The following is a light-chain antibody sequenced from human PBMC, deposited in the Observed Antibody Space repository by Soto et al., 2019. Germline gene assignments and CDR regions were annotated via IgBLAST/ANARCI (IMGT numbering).Light chain of an antibody. CDR1: QSISSW. J-gene: IGKJ2*01. Sequence: EIEMTQSPSTLSASVGDRVTITCRASQSISSWLAWYQQKPGKVPKLLIYDASSLESGIPYRFSGSGSGTDFTLTISSLQSADFATYYCQQDNSYSPYTFGQGTKLEIK. V-gene: IGKV1-5*01. CDR2: DAS. CDR3: QQDNSYSPYT.